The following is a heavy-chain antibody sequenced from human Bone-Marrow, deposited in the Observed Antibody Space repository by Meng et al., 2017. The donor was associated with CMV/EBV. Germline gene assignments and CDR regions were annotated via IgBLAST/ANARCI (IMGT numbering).Heavy chain of an antibody. D-gene: IGHD2-21*02. J-gene: IGHJ6*02. V-gene: IGHV3-74*01. Sequence: GESLKISCAASGFTFSSYWMHWVRQAPGKGLVWVSRINSDGSSTSYADSVKGRFTISRDNAKNTLYLQMNSLRAEDTAVYYCARVRDHGMDVWGQGTTVTVSS. CDR3: ARVRDHGMDV. CDR1: GFTFSSYW. CDR2: INSDGSST.